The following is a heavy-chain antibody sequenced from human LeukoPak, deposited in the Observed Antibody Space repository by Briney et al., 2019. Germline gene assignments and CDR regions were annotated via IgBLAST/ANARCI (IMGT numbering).Heavy chain of an antibody. CDR2: IYTSGST. CDR1: GGSISSGSYY. D-gene: IGHD3-22*01. CDR3: ARWVVITTPDAFDI. J-gene: IGHJ3*02. Sequence: KTSETLSLTCTVSGGSISSGSYYWSWIRQPAGKGLEWIGRIYTSGSTNYNPSLKSRVTISVDTSKNQFSLKLSSVTAADTAVYYCARWVVITTPDAFDIWGQGTMVTVSS. V-gene: IGHV4-61*02.